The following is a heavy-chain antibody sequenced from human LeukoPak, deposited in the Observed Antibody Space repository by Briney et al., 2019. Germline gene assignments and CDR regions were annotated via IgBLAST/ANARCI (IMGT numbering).Heavy chain of an antibody. CDR2: ISGSGGST. CDR3: AKGRRGYSYGWGVGY. V-gene: IGHV3-23*01. D-gene: IGHD5-18*01. CDR1: GFTFSSYA. J-gene: IGHJ4*02. Sequence: GGSLRLSCAASGFTFSSYAMSWVRQAPGKGLEWVSAISGSGGSTYYADSVKGRFTISRDNSKNTLYLQVNSLRAEDTAVYYCAKGRRGYSYGWGVGYWGQGTLVTVSS.